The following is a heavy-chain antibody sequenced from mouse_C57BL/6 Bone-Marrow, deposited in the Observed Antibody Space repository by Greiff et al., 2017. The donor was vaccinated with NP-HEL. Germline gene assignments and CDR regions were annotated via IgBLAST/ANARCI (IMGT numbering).Heavy chain of an antibody. CDR3: ARLDSSGYGAWFAY. J-gene: IGHJ3*01. CDR2: IFPGSGST. Sequence: QVQLQQSGLELVRPGASVKISCKAPGYTFTSHWMQWVRQRPGQGLEGIGEIFPGSGSTYYNEKFKGKATLTVDTSSSTAYMQLSSLTSEDSAVYFCARLDSSGYGAWFAYWGQGTLVTVSA. D-gene: IGHD3-2*02. V-gene: IGHV1-56*01. CDR1: GYTFTSHW.